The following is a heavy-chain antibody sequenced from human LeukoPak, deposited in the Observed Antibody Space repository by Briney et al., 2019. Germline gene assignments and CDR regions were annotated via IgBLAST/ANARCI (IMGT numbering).Heavy chain of an antibody. CDR1: GFTLSTYA. CDR2: TSSSDAGT. D-gene: IGHD6-13*01. CDR3: ARGLIYSSSWFDY. V-gene: IGHV3-23*01. Sequence: GGSLRLSCAASGFTLSTYAMSWVRQTPGKGLEWVAATSSSDAGTNHADSVRGRFTISRDNSKNTLYLQMNSLRAEDAAVYYCARGLIYSSSWFDYWGQGTLVTVSS. J-gene: IGHJ4*02.